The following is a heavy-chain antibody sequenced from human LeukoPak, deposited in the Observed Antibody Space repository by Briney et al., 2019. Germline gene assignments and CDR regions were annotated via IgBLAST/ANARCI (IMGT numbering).Heavy chain of an antibody. V-gene: IGHV3-15*07. CDR3: ARWRSGSCSD. CDR2: IKDMAHGATI. CDR1: GFTFNNAW. D-gene: IGHD2-15*01. J-gene: IGHJ4*02. Sequence: GGSLRLSCVGSGFTFNNAWMNCVRQAPGKGLEWVGRIKDMAHGATIDYAAAVKGRFTLSRDDSKNTLYLQMNSLKTEDTAVYYCARWRSGSCSDGGQGTLVTVSS.